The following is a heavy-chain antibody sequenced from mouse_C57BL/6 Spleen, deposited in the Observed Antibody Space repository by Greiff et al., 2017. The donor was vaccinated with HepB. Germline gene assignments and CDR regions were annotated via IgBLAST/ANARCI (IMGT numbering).Heavy chain of an antibody. CDR2: IYPRDGST. Sequence: QVQLKESGPELVKPGASVKLSCKASGYTFTSYDINWVKQRPGQGLEWIGWIYPRDGSTKYNEKFKGKATLTVDTSSSTAYMELHSLTSEDSAVYFCARQDYGSSYVSYFDYWGQGTTLTVSS. CDR1: GYTFTSYD. CDR3: ARQDYGSSYVSYFDY. J-gene: IGHJ2*01. D-gene: IGHD1-1*01. V-gene: IGHV1-85*01.